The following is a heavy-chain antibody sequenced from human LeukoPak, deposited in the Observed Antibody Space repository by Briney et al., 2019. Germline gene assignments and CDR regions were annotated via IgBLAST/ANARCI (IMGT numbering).Heavy chain of an antibody. V-gene: IGHV3-23*01. CDR1: GFTFSSYA. J-gene: IGHJ4*02. CDR3: AKDTAGLVLRSPFDY. Sequence: AGGSLRLSCAASGFTFSSYAMSWVRQAPGKGLEWVSAISGSGGSTYYADSVKGRFTISRDNSKNTLYLQMNSLRAEDTAVYYCAKDTAGLVLRSPFDYWGQGTLVTVSS. CDR2: ISGSGGST. D-gene: IGHD3-3*01.